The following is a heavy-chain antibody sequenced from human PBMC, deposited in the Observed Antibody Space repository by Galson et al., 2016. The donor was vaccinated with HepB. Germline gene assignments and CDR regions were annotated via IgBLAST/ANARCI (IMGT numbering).Heavy chain of an antibody. Sequence: SETLSLTCTVAGGSISSRIYYWGWVRQPPGKGLEWIGTTYYNGSTYYNPSLRARVSISVDTSKNQFYLSLPSVTATDTAVYFCARQPIRSLDVWGQGTLVTVSS. J-gene: IGHJ3*01. CDR2: TYYNGST. CDR3: ARQPIRSLDV. D-gene: IGHD3-16*02. CDR1: GGSISSRIYY. V-gene: IGHV4-39*01.